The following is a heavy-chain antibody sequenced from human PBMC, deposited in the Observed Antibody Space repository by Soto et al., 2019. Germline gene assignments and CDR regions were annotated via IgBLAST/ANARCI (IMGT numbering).Heavy chain of an antibody. CDR1: GDSVSSNSAA. CDR3: ARAHMVVVPAAIGAPYYYYGMDV. CDR2: TYYRSKWYN. Sequence: SQTLSLTCAISGDSVSSNSAAWNCIRHSPSRCLEWLGRTYYRSKWYNDYAVSVKSRITINPDTSKNQFSLQLNSVTPEDTAVYYCARAHMVVVPAAIGAPYYYYGMDVWGQGTTVTVSS. V-gene: IGHV6-1*01. J-gene: IGHJ6*02. D-gene: IGHD2-2*01.